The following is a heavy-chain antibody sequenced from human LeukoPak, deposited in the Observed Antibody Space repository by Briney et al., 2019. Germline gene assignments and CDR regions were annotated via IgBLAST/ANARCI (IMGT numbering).Heavy chain of an antibody. CDR1: GRSISSYS. D-gene: IGHD3-10*01. CDR3: ARASGSGSYPLDY. J-gene: IGHJ4*02. CDR2: IYNSGST. V-gene: IGHV4-59*01. Sequence: SETLSLTCSVSGRSISSYSWSSIRQPPGKGLEWIGYIYNSGSTNYNPSLKSRITISVDTPKNDFSLKLTSVTAAGTAVYYCARASGSGSYPLDYWGQGTLVTVSS.